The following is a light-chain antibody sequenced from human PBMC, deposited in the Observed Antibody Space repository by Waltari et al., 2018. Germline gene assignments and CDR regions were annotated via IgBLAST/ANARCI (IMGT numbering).Light chain of an antibody. J-gene: IGKJ4*01. CDR1: QSISSY. V-gene: IGKV1-39*01. CDR3: QQSYSTPPT. Sequence: DIQMTQSPSSLSASLGDRVNITCRASQSISSYLNWYQQKPGKSPKLLIYAASSLQSRVPSRFSGSGSGTDFTLTISSLQPEDFATYYCQQSYSTPPTFGGGTKVEIK. CDR2: AAS.